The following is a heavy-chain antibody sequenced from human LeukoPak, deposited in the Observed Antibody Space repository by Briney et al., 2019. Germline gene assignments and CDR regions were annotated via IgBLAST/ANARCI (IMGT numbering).Heavy chain of an antibody. D-gene: IGHD3-9*01. Sequence: GGSLRLSCAASGFTFSDAWMSWVRQAPGKGLEWVGRIKSKTDGGTTDYAAPVKGRFTISRDDSKNTLYLQMNSLKTEDTAVYYCARSDYDILTGYTPPGPLYPVDAFDIWGQGTMVTVSS. V-gene: IGHV3-15*01. J-gene: IGHJ3*02. CDR3: ARSDYDILTGYTPPGPLYPVDAFDI. CDR1: GFTFSDAW. CDR2: IKSKTDGGTT.